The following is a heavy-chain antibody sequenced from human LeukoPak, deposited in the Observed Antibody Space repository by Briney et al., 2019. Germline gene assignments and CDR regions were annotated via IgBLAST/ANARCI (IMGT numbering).Heavy chain of an antibody. V-gene: IGHV5-51*01. CDR1: GYTFSDLW. Sequence: GESLKISCKASGYTFSDLWIGWVRQMPGKGLEWMGIIFPADSDIRYNPSFQGQVTISADKSISTAYLQWSSLKASDTAMYYCARHPLYNWNYEGYYYYGMDVWGQGTTVTVSS. D-gene: IGHD1-7*01. CDR3: ARHPLYNWNYEGYYYYGMDV. CDR2: IFPADSDI. J-gene: IGHJ6*02.